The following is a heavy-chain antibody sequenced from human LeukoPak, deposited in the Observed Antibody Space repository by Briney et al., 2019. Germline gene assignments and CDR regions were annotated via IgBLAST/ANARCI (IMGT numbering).Heavy chain of an antibody. Sequence: GGSLRLSCAASGFTFSTYWMTWVRQAPGKGLEWVANIKQDGSEKYFVDSVKGRFSISRDNAKNSLYLQMNSLRAEDTAVYYCAREMGGYPFDYWGQGTLVTVSS. CDR3: AREMGGYPFDY. D-gene: IGHD5-12*01. CDR2: IKQDGSEK. CDR1: GFTFSTYW. V-gene: IGHV3-7*01. J-gene: IGHJ4*02.